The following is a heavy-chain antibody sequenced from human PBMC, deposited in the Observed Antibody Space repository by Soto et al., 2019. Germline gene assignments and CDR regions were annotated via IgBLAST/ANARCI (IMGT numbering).Heavy chain of an antibody. Sequence: PGGSLRLSCAASGFTFSSYAMSWVRQAPGKGLEWVSAISGSGGSTYYADSVKGRFTISRDNSKNTLYLQMNSLRAEDTAVYYCAKDSGFGVVIPNRPLDYWGQGTLVTVSS. V-gene: IGHV3-23*01. D-gene: IGHD3-3*01. CDR3: AKDSGFGVVIPNRPLDY. CDR2: ISGSGGST. J-gene: IGHJ4*02. CDR1: GFTFSSYA.